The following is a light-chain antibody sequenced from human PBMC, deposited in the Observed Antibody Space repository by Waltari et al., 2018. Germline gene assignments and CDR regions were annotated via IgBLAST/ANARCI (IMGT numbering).Light chain of an antibody. Sequence: QSALTQPASVSGSPGQSITVSCIGTSNDIGSYNFVSWFQQHPGRAPKLMIYDVSERPLGVSNRFSGSKSGNTASLTISGLHAEDEADYYCFSYAGSNSFAFGGGTRVTVL. CDR3: FSYAGSNSFA. CDR2: DVS. J-gene: IGLJ2*01. V-gene: IGLV2-23*02. CDR1: SNDIGSYNF.